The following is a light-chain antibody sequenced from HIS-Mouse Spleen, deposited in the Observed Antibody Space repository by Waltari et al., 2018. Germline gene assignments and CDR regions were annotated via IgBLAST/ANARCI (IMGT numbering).Light chain of an antibody. CDR1: QSISSW. CDR3: QQYNSYSPKYT. Sequence: DIQMTQSPSTLSASVGDRVTITCRASQSISSWLAWYQQKPGKAPKLLIYKASSLESWVPSRFSGSGSGTEFTLTISSLQPDDFATYYCQQYNSYSPKYTFGQGTKLEIK. J-gene: IGKJ2*01. CDR2: KAS. V-gene: IGKV1-5*03.